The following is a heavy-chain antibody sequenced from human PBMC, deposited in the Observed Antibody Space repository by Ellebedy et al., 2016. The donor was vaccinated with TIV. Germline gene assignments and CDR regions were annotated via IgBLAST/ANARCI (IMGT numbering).Heavy chain of an antibody. Sequence: SETLSLTXAVYGGSFSGYYWSWIRQPPGKGLEWIGEINHSGSTNYNPSLKSRVTISVDTSKNQFSLKLSSVTAADTAVYYCARVVPAANSFDYWGQGTLVTVSS. CDR1: GGSFSGYY. CDR3: ARVVPAANSFDY. CDR2: INHSGST. D-gene: IGHD2-2*01. V-gene: IGHV4-34*01. J-gene: IGHJ4*02.